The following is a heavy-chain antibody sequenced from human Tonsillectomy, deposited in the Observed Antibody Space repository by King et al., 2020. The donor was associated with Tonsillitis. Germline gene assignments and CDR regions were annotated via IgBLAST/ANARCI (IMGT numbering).Heavy chain of an antibody. CDR2: IDHSGST. Sequence: HVQLQQWGAGLLKPSETLSLTCAVYGGSFSDYYWSWIRQPPGKGLEWIGEIDHSGSTNYNPSLKSRVTISVDTSKNQFSLKLSSVTAADTAVYYCARGPVLRFLEWLSNWFDPWGQGTLVTVSS. CDR1: GGSFSDYY. CDR3: ARGPVLRFLEWLSNWFDP. J-gene: IGHJ5*02. D-gene: IGHD3-3*01. V-gene: IGHV4-34*01.